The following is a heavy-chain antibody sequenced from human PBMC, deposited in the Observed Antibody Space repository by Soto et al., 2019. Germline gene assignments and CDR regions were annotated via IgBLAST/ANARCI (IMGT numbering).Heavy chain of an antibody. CDR2: INAANGDT. J-gene: IGHJ4*02. V-gene: IGHV1-3*01. Sequence: QVQLVQSGTEVKKPGASVKVSCQASGYTFSNFPMHWVRQAPGQGLEWMGWINAANGDTGYSPKFQDRVTITGDTSTRTAYMELSSLRSEDTAVYYCAGKDYYHSGIYPFYYWGQGTLVTVSS. CDR3: AGKDYYHSGIYPFYY. D-gene: IGHD3-10*01. CDR1: GYTFSNFP.